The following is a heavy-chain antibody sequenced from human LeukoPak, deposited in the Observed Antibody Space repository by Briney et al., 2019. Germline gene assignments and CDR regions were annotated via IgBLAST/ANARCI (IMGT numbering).Heavy chain of an antibody. CDR1: GFTFSSYA. CDR2: ISGSGGST. D-gene: IGHD5-18*01. V-gene: IGHV3-23*01. Sequence: GGSLRLACAASGFTFSSYAMSWVRQAPGKGLEWVSAISGSGGSTYYADSVKGRFTISRDNSKNTLYLQMNSLRAEDTAVYYCGKLPLRHYTAMAPSVLDYWGQGTLVTVSS. J-gene: IGHJ4*02. CDR3: GKLPLRHYTAMAPSVLDY.